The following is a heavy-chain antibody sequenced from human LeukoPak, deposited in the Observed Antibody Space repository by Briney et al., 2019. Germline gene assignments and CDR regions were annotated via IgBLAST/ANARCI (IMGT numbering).Heavy chain of an antibody. CDR1: EYSFTRYY. J-gene: IGHJ2*01. V-gene: IGHV1-46*01. CDR2: VNPSLGST. CDR3: VRDESGRDGYDLANCYFDL. D-gene: IGHD5-12*01. Sequence: GGSVKISCKPSEYSFTRYYLHWVRQTPGQGRQWMGIVNPSLGSTSYAPAFEGRVTMTADTSTTTAYMELSGLRSEDTAVYYCVRDESGRDGYDLANCYFDLWGRGTLVTASS.